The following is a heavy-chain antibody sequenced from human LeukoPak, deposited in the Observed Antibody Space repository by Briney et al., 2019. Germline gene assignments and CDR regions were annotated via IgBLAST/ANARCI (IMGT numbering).Heavy chain of an antibody. V-gene: IGHV4-39*07. J-gene: IGHJ5*02. CDR3: ARVELIVALPTSFDP. Sequence: PSETLSLTCAVSGGSIRGNNHYWGWIRQPPGKGLEWIGNIYFNGNIAYNPSLQSRVTISVDTSKNQFSLRLNSVTSADTAMYYCARVELIVALPTSFDPWGQGTLVTVSS. CDR1: GGSIRGNNHY. CDR2: IYFNGNI. D-gene: IGHD5-12*01.